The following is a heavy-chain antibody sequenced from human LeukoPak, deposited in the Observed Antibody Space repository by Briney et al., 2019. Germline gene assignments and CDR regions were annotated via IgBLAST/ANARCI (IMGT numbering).Heavy chain of an antibody. J-gene: IGHJ4*02. CDR1: GFTFSSYA. CDR3: AKDYYVSGNYSHFDY. Sequence: QPGGSLRLSCAASGFTFSSYAMSWVRQAPGKGLEWVSLIISSGGSTYYADSVKGRFTISRDNSKNTLYLQMNSLRAEDTAVYYCAKDYYVSGNYSHFDYWGQGTLVTVSS. D-gene: IGHD3-10*01. CDR2: IISSGGST. V-gene: IGHV3-23*01.